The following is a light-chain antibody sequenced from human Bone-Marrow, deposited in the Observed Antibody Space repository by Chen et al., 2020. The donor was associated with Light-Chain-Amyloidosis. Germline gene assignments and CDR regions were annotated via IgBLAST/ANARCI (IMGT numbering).Light chain of an antibody. Sequence: SYVLTQPSSVSVAPGQTATCARGGNNIGTTSVHGYQQTPGQAPLLVVYDDSDRPSGLPERLSGSNSGNTATLTISRVEAGDEADYYCQVWDRSSDRPVFGGGTKLTVL. CDR1: NIGTTS. CDR3: QVWDRSSDRPV. CDR2: DDS. J-gene: IGLJ3*02. V-gene: IGLV3-21*02.